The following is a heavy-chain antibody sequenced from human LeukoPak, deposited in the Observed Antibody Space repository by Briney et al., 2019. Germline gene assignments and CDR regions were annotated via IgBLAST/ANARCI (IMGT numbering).Heavy chain of an antibody. D-gene: IGHD5/OR15-5a*01. J-gene: IGHJ2*01. Sequence: SESLSLTCTVSGGSISSYYWSWIRQPPGKGLEWIAYIYYSGSTTYNPSPKRRVTILVDTSKNKSSLQQSYVLTADTAVYYCAGPGGGGPRWTPPVSWYFDLWGRGTLVTVSS. CDR1: GGSISSYY. V-gene: IGHV4-59*01. CDR2: IYYSGST. CDR3: AGPGGGGPRWTPPVSWYFDL.